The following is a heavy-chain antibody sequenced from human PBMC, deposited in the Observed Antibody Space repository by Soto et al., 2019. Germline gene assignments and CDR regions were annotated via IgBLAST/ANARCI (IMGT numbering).Heavy chain of an antibody. CDR2: ISQGGSNK. Sequence: QVNLVESGGGVVQPGRSLRLSCAASGFTFSDYGMHWVRQAPGKGLEWVAAISQGGSNKYYGDSVKGRFTISRDNSKNTLLLQTDSLRDEDTGVYFCAKEASSRAVTATRVYGMDVWGQGTTVAVSS. CDR1: GFTFSDYG. V-gene: IGHV3-30*18. D-gene: IGHD4-17*01. J-gene: IGHJ6*02. CDR3: AKEASSRAVTATRVYGMDV.